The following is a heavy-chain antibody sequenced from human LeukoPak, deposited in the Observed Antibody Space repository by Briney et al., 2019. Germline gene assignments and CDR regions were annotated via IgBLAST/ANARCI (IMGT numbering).Heavy chain of an antibody. Sequence: EGSLRLSCAASGFTFSSYVMHWVRQAPGKGLEWVAVIWYDGSNKYYADSVKGRFTISRDNSKNTLYLQMNSLRAEDTAVYYCARGDSSGYYFDYWGQGTLVTVSS. V-gene: IGHV3-33*01. D-gene: IGHD3-22*01. CDR2: IWYDGSNK. J-gene: IGHJ4*02. CDR1: GFTFSSYV. CDR3: ARGDSSGYYFDY.